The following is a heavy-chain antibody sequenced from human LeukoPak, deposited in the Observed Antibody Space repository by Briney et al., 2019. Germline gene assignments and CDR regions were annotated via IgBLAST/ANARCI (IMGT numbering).Heavy chain of an antibody. Sequence: GGSLRLSCAASGFTVSSNYMSWVRQAPGKGLEWVSTITGSGAGTYYADSVKGRFTISRSNSKNTVYLQMNSLRVEDTAVYYCAKDASTIAEVIAQPDYWGQGTLVTVSS. J-gene: IGHJ4*02. CDR3: AKDASTIAEVIAQPDY. CDR2: ITGSGAGT. V-gene: IGHV3-23*01. D-gene: IGHD2-21*01. CDR1: GFTVSSNY.